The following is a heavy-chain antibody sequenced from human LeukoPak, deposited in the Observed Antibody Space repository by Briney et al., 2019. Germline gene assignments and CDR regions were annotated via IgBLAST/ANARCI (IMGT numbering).Heavy chain of an antibody. CDR1: GFTVSSNY. CDR2: FYSGGST. Sequence: PGGSLRLSCAASGFTVSSNYVSWVRQAPGKGLEWVSVFYSGGSTYSADFVKGRFTISRDNSKNTLYLQMNSLRAEDTAVYYCARKLLLSTALAAFDIWGQGAMVTVSS. J-gene: IGHJ3*02. D-gene: IGHD2-15*01. V-gene: IGHV3-66*01. CDR3: ARKLLLSTALAAFDI.